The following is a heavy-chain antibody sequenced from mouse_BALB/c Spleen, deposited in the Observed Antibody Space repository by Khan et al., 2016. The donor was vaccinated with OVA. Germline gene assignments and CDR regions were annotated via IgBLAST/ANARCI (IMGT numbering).Heavy chain of an antibody. CDR2: IWGGGGT. CDR3: ARAYYRYDGYYAMDY. Sequence: QMQLEESGPGLVAPSQSLSITCTVSGFSLSRYNIHWVRQPPGKGLEWLGMIWGGGGTDYNSTLKIRLSISKDNSKSQVLLKMNSLQTDDTAMYYCARAYYRYDGYYAMDYWGQGTSVTVSS. CDR1: GFSLSRYN. D-gene: IGHD2-14*01. J-gene: IGHJ4*01. V-gene: IGHV2-6-4*01.